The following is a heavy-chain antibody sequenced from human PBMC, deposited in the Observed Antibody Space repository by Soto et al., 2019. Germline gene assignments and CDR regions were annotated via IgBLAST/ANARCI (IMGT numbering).Heavy chain of an antibody. V-gene: IGHV4-34*01. CDR3: ARDLDGCLGY. D-gene: IGHD2-8*01. Sequence: PSATLSLTCAVYGGSFSGYYWSWIRQPPGKGLEWIGEINHSGSTNYNPSLKSRVTISVDTSKNQFSLKLSSVTAADTAVYYCARDLDGCLGYWGQGTLVTVSS. J-gene: IGHJ4*02. CDR1: GGSFSGYY. CDR2: INHSGST.